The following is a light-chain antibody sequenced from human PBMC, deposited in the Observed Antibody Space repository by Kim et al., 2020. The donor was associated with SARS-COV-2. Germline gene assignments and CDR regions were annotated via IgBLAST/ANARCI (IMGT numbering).Light chain of an antibody. CDR3: QQYSTTPLT. V-gene: IGKV4-1*01. CDR1: QTLYKSNNHNY. J-gene: IGKJ4*01. CDR2: WAS. Sequence: DIVMTQSPDSLTVSLGERATISCKSSQTLYKSNNHNYLSWYQQKPGQPPKLIIYWASTRESGVPDRFIGSASGTDFTLTINSLQAEDVAFYYCQQYSTTPLTFGGGTKV.